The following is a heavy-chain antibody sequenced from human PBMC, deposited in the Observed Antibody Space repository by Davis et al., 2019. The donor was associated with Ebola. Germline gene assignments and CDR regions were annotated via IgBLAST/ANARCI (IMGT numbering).Heavy chain of an antibody. V-gene: IGHV3-23*01. CDR2: IVNNNGDR. CDR1: GFNFATST. CDR3: AREDNSRHFWFDL. Sequence: GESLKISCVTSGFNFATSTLSWVRQAPGKGLEWVSSIVNNNGDRFYADSVGGRFTVSSDVSKNSLFLQLNGLRVEDTAVYYCAREDNSRHFWFDLWGQGTLLTVSS. J-gene: IGHJ5*02.